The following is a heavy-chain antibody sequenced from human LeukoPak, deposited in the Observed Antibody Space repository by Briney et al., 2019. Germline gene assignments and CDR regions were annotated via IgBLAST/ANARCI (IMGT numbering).Heavy chain of an antibody. J-gene: IGHJ4*02. Sequence: GGSLRLSCAASGFTFSSYWMTWVRQAPGKGLEWVANIKEDGSVKYYVDSVKGRFTISRDNAKNSLYLQMNSLSAEDTAVYYCARGIHRRVPKENFEYWGQGTLVTVSS. D-gene: IGHD4/OR15-4a*01. V-gene: IGHV3-7*01. CDR3: ARGIHRRVPKENFEY. CDR2: IKEDGSVK. CDR1: GFTFSSYW.